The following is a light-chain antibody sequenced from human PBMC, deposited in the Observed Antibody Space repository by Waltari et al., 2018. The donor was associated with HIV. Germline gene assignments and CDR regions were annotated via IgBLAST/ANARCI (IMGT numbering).Light chain of an antibody. Sequence: QPVVTQSSSASASLGSSVKLTCTLSSGHSGYFIAWHQQKPGKAPRYLLKVDAGGGMYNGGTGVPDRFSGSSSGADRYLTISNLQFEEEADYYCETWDSSTWVFGGGTKLTVL. CDR3: ETWDSSTWV. CDR2: VDAGGGMY. J-gene: IGLJ3*02. V-gene: IGLV4-60*02. CDR1: SGHSGYF.